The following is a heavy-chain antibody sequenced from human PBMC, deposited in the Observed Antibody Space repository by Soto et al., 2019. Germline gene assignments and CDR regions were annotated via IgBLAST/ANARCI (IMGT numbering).Heavy chain of an antibody. CDR2: ISSSSSYI. J-gene: IGHJ6*02. CDR3: ARDPSIAASYYYYGMDV. Sequence: GSLRLSCAASGFTFSSYSMNWVRQAPGKGLEWVSSISSSSSYIYYADSVKGRFTISRDNAKNSLYLQMNSLRAEDTAVYYCARDPSIAASYYYYGMDVWGQGTTVTVSS. V-gene: IGHV3-21*01. D-gene: IGHD6-6*01. CDR1: GFTFSSYS.